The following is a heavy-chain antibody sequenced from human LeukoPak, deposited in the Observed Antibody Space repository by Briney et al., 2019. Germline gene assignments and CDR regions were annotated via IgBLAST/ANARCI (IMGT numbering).Heavy chain of an antibody. V-gene: IGHV3-48*01. CDR3: ARDRGDFWTGYYTNYFDY. CDR2: ISDSSTTI. D-gene: IGHD3/OR15-3a*01. Sequence: PGGSLRLSCAASGFTFSSYSMNWVRQAPGKGLEWVSYISDSSTTIYYADSVKGRFTISRDNARNSLYLQMNSLRAEDTAVYYCARDRGDFWTGYYTNYFDYWGQGTLVTVSS. CDR1: GFTFSSYS. J-gene: IGHJ4*02.